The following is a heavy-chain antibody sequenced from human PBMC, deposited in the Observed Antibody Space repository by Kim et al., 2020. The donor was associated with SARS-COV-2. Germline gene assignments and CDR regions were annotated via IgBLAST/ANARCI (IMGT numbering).Heavy chain of an antibody. D-gene: IGHD1-26*01. CDR3: VRGGSYFTH. CDR1: GFTLSNYW. J-gene: IGHJ4*02. V-gene: IGHV3-7*01. Sequence: GGSLRLSCAASGFTLSNYWMSWVRQAPGKGLEWVANIQKDGSDKYYVDSVKGRFTISRDNAKNSLFLQLNSLRVEDTAVYFCVRGGSYFTHWGQGILVTVSS. CDR2: IQKDGSDK.